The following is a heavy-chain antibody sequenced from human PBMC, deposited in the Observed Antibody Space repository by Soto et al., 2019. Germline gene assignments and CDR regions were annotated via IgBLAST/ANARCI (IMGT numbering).Heavy chain of an antibody. CDR3: ARDTYYYDSSGALGY. D-gene: IGHD3-22*01. V-gene: IGHV4-31*03. J-gene: IGHJ4*02. CDR1: GGSISSGGYY. Sequence: PSETLFLTCTVSGGSISSGGYYWSWIRQHPGKGLEWIGHIYYSGSTYYNPSLKSRVTISVDTSKNQFSLKLSSVTAADTAVYYCARDTYYYDSSGALGYWGQGTLVTVSS. CDR2: IYYSGST.